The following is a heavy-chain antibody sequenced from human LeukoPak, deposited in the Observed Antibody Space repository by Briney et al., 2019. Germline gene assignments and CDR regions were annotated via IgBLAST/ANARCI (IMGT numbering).Heavy chain of an antibody. D-gene: IGHD3-22*01. CDR2: IWYDGTNK. CDR1: GFTFSNYG. J-gene: IGHJ6*02. CDR3: ARDGNYYDYYYYGMDV. V-gene: IGHV3-33*01. Sequence: GGSLRLSCAASGFTFSNYGMHWVRQAPGKGVEWVAIIWYDGTNKYYADSMKGRFTISRDNSKNTPYLQMNSLRAEDTAVYYCARDGNYYDYYYYGMDVWGQGTTVTVSS.